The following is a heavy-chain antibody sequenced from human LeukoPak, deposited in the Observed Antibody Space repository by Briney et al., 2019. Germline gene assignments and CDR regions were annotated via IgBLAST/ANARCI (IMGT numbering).Heavy chain of an antibody. D-gene: IGHD3-10*01. J-gene: IGHJ4*02. CDR1: GGSFSGYY. CDR2: INHSGST. Sequence: PSETLSLTCAVYGGSFSGYYWSWIRQPPGKGLEWIGEINHSGSTNYNPSLKSRATISVDTSKNQFSLKLSSVTAADTAVYYCARQGLWFGERWGQGTLVTVSS. CDR3: ARQGLWFGER. V-gene: IGHV4-34*01.